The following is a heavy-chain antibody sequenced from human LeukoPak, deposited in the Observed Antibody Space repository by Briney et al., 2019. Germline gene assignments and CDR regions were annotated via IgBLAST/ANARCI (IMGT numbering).Heavy chain of an antibody. CDR3: AKLREWELPDLFDY. D-gene: IGHD1-26*01. CDR1: GFTFSSSA. V-gene: IGHV3-23*01. CDR2: ISGSGDST. J-gene: IGHJ4*02. Sequence: PGGSLRLSCAASGFTFSSSAMSWVRQAPGKGLEWVSSISGSGDSTYYADSVKGRFTISRDNSKNTLYLQMNSLRAEDTAVYYCAKLREWELPDLFDYWGQGTLVTVSS.